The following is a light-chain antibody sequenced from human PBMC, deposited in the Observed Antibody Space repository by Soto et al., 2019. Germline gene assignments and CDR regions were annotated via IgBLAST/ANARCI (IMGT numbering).Light chain of an antibody. CDR2: GAS. J-gene: IGKJ1*01. Sequence: EIVMTQSPATLSVSPGERVTLSCRASQSISINLAWYQHKPGQAPRLLIHGASTRATGIPARISGSGSGTEFTLTISSLQSEDFAVYYCQQFRNWPWTFGQGTKVDIK. CDR3: QQFRNWPWT. CDR1: QSISIN. V-gene: IGKV3D-15*01.